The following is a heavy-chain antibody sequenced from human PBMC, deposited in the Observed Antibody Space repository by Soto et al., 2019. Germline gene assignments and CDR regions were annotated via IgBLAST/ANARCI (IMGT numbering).Heavy chain of an antibody. CDR1: GFSFSSYA. D-gene: IGHD3-16*01. CDR3: SCDRVINWFVP. CDR2: VTASGGGT. Sequence: GGSLRLSCSAAGFSFSSYAMNWFRQDPGKGLQWVSSVTASGGGTCYADCVWGRFTSSRDNSKNTLYLQNNSLQPDDTAVYFVSCDRVINWFVPWCPGTLLTVFS. V-gene: IGHV3-23*01. J-gene: IGHJ5*02.